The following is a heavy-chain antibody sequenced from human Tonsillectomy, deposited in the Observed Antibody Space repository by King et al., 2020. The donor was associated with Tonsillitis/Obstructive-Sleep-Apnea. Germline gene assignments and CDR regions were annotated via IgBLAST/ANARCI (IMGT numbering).Heavy chain of an antibody. V-gene: IGHV3-30*04. J-gene: IGHJ3*02. CDR1: GVTFRHYA. CDR2: ISYDGSDK. CDR3: ARGEMATNSPAFDI. Sequence: VQLVESGGGVVQPGRSRRLSCVASGVTFRHYAMHWVRQSPGKGLEWAALISYDGSDKYYADSVKGRFTVSRDNSKNTLYLQMNFLRPEDTAVYYCARGEMATNSPAFDIWGQGTMVTVSS. D-gene: IGHD5-24*01.